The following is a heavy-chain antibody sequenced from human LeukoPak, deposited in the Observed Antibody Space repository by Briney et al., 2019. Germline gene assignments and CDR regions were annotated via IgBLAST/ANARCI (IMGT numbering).Heavy chain of an antibody. V-gene: IGHV3-23*01. CDR1: GFTFSSYA. D-gene: IGHD3-10*01. CDR3: AKVRFHYYGSGSPTNWFDP. Sequence: GGSLRLSCAASGFTFSSYAMSWVRQAPGKGLEWVSAISGSGGSTYYADSVKGRFTISRDNSKNTLYLQMNGLRAEDTAVYYCAKVRFHYYGSGSPTNWFDPWGQGTLVTVSS. CDR2: ISGSGGST. J-gene: IGHJ5*02.